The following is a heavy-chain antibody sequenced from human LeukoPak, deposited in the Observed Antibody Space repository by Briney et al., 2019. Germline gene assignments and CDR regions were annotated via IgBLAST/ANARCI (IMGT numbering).Heavy chain of an antibody. CDR3: ARESYCGGDCPHYGMDV. V-gene: IGHV1-46*01. CDR2: INPSGDST. J-gene: IGHJ6*02. D-gene: IGHD2-21*02. Sequence: ASVKVSCKASGYTFTSYFMHWVRQAPGQGLEWMGIINPSGDSTSYAQKFQGRVTMTRDTSTSTVYMELSSLRSEDTAVYYCARESYCGGDCPHYGMDVWGQGTTVTVSS. CDR1: GYTFTSYF.